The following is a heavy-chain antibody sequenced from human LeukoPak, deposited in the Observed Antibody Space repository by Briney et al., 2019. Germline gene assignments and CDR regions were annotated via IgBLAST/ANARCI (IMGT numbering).Heavy chain of an antibody. CDR2: IYTSGST. J-gene: IGHJ3*02. CDR3: ARPISATMIVVPFDAFDI. D-gene: IGHD3-22*01. V-gene: IGHV4-61*02. Sequence: ASETLSLTCTVSGGSISSGSYYWGWIRQPAGKGLEWIGRIYTSGSTNYNPSLKSRVTMSVDTSKNQFSLKLSSVTAADTAVYYCARPISATMIVVPFDAFDIWGQGTMVTVSS. CDR1: GGSISSGSYY.